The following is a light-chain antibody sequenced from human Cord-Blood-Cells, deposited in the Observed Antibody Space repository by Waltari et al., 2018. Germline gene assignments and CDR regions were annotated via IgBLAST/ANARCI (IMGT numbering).Light chain of an antibody. J-gene: IGKJ1*01. CDR2: AAS. Sequence: DIQMTQSPSSLSASVRDRVTITCRASQSISSYLNLYQQKPGKAPKLLIYAASSLQSGVPSRFSGSGSGTDFTLTISSLQPEDFATYYCQQSYSTPWTFGQGTKVEIK. CDR3: QQSYSTPWT. V-gene: IGKV1-39*01. CDR1: QSISSY.